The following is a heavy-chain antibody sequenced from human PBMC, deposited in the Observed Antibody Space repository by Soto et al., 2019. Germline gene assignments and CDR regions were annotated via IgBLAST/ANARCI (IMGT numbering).Heavy chain of an antibody. D-gene: IGHD4-4*01. CDR2: MNPNSGNT. CDR1: GYTFTSYD. V-gene: IGHV1-8*01. Sequence: ASVKVSCKASGYTFTSYDINWVRQATGQGLEWMGWMNPNSGNTGYAQKFQGRVTMTRNTSISTAYMELSSLRSEDTAVYYCARGYSNYRYYYMDVWGKGTTVTVSS. J-gene: IGHJ6*03. CDR3: ARGYSNYRYYYMDV.